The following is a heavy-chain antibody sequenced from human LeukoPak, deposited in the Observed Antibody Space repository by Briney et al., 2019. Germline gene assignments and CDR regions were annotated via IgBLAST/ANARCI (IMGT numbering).Heavy chain of an antibody. CDR1: GYSFTSYW. CDR2: IYPGDSDT. D-gene: IGHD2-2*01. V-gene: IGHV5-51*01. CDR3: ARTGYCSSTSCLDQFDY. Sequence: GESLEISCKGSGYSFTSYWIGWVRQMPGKGLEWMGIIYPGDSDTRYSPSFQGQVTISADKSISTAYLQWSSRKASDTAMYYCARTGYCSSTSCLDQFDYWGQGNLVTVSS. J-gene: IGHJ4*02.